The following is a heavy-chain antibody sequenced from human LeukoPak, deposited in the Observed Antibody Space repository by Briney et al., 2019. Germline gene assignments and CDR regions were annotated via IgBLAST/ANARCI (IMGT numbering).Heavy chain of an antibody. CDR3: AREDVPQLGFDY. D-gene: IGHD6-6*01. CDR1: GGSISSGSYY. CDR2: IYTSGST. Sequence: PSETLSLTCTVSGGSISSGSYYWSWIRQPAGKGLEWIGRIYTSGSTNYNPSLKGRVTISVDTSKNQFSLKLSSVTAADTAVYYCAREDVPQLGFDYWGQGTLVTVSS. V-gene: IGHV4-61*02. J-gene: IGHJ4*02.